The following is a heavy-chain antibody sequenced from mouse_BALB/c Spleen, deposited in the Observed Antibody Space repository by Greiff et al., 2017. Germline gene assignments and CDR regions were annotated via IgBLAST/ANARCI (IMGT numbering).Heavy chain of an antibody. CDR1: GFTFSDFY. CDR2: SRNKANDYTT. V-gene: IGHV7-1*02. D-gene: IGHD2-1*01. Sequence: DVKLVESGGGLVQPGGSLRLSCATSGFTFSDFYMEWVRQPPGKRLEWIAASRNKANDYTTEYSASVKGRFIVSRDTSQSILYLQMNALRAEDTAIYYCARDVEYGIFDVWGAGTTVTVSS. J-gene: IGHJ1*01. CDR3: ARDVEYGIFDV.